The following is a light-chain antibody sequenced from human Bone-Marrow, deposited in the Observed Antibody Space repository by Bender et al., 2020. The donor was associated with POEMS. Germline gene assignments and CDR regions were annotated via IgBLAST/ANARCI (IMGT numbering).Light chain of an antibody. Sequence: QSVLTQPPSASATPGQRVTISCSRSASDRGTTPINWYQHLPGTAPKLIIYNSDQRPSGVSNRFSGSKSGNTASLTISGLRAEDESDFYCSSYTRSSTLVFGTGTTVTVL. V-gene: IGLV1-44*01. CDR1: ASDRGTTP. CDR3: SSYTRSSTLV. J-gene: IGLJ1*01. CDR2: NSD.